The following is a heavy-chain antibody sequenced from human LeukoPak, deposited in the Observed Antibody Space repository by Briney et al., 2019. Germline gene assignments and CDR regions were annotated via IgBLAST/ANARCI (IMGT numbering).Heavy chain of an antibody. D-gene: IGHD6-19*01. CDR3: ATGGKQWLVYFDY. J-gene: IGHJ4*02. V-gene: IGHV3-66*01. CDR2: IYSGGST. CDR1: GFTVSSNY. Sequence: GGSLRLSCAASGFTVSSNYMSWVRQAPGKGLEWVSVIYSGGSTYYADSVKGRFTISRDNSKNTLYLQVNSLRAEDTAVYYCATGGKQWLVYFDYWGQGTLVTVSS.